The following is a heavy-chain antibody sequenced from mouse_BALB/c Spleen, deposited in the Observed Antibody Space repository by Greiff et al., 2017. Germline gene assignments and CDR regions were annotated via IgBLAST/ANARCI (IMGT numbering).Heavy chain of an antibody. CDR2: ISSGSSTI. J-gene: IGHJ4*01. Sequence: DVKLVESGGGLVQPGGSRKLSCAASGFTFSSFGIHWVRQAPEKGLEWVAYISSGSSTIYYADTVKGRFTISRDNPKNTLFLQMTSLRSEDTAMYYCARWGGYAMDYWGQGTSVTVSS. CDR1: GFTFSSFG. V-gene: IGHV5-17*02. CDR3: ARWGGYAMDY.